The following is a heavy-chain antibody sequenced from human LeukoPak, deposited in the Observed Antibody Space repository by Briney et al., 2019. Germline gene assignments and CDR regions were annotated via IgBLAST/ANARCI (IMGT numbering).Heavy chain of an antibody. CDR2: INPSGGST. D-gene: IGHD3-16*01. J-gene: IGHJ4*02. CDR3: ARDQEGGAGDY. Sequence: GASVKVSCKVSGYTLTELSMHWVRQAPGQGLEWMGIINPSGGSTSYAQKFQGRVTMTRDTSTSTVYMELSSLRSEDTAVYYCARDQEGGAGDYWGQGTLVTVSS. CDR1: GYTLTELS. V-gene: IGHV1-46*01.